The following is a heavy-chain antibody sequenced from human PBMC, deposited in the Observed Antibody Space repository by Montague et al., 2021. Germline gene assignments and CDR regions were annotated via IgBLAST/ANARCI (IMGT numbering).Heavy chain of an antibody. D-gene: IGHD2-15*01. J-gene: IGHJ5*02. CDR3: ARPRVTQYHWFDP. Sequence: SETLSLTCTVSGGSISSDNYYWTWIRQPPGKGLEWIGSIHYTGSAHYNPSLNSRVTISVDTSKNQFSLKLSSVTAADTAVYYCARPRVTQYHWFDPWGQGTLVTVSS. CDR2: IHYTGSA. V-gene: IGHV4-39*01. CDR1: GGSISSDNYY.